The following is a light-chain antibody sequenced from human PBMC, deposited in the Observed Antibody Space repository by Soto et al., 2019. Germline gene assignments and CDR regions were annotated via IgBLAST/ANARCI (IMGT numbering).Light chain of an antibody. CDR2: AAS. CDR3: QQSYSTPQWT. Sequence: DIQMTQSPSSLSASVGDRVTITCRASQSISSYLYWYQQKPGKAPKLLIYAASSLQSGVPSRFSGSGSETAFDLTLSSLQPEAFATYYCQQSYSTPQWTFGQGTKVEIK. J-gene: IGKJ1*01. CDR1: QSISSY. V-gene: IGKV1-39*01.